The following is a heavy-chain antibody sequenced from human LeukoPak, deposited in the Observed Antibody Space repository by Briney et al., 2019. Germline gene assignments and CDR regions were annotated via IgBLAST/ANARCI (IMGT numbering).Heavy chain of an antibody. J-gene: IGHJ5*02. Sequence: ASVKVSCKASGYTFTSYGISWVRQAPGQGLEWMGWISAYNGNTNYAQKLQGRVTMTTDTSTSTAYMELRSLRSDDTAVYYCARDVYCTNPLCTYNWFDPWGQGTLVTVSS. CDR2: ISAYNGNT. CDR1: GYTFTSYG. CDR3: ARDVYCTNPLCTYNWFDP. V-gene: IGHV1-18*01. D-gene: IGHD2-8*01.